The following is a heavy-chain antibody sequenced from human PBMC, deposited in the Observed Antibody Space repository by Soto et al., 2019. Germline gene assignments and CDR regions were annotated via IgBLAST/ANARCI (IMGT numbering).Heavy chain of an antibody. V-gene: IGHV4-59*01. D-gene: IGHD1-26*01. CDR1: GDSISGYY. CDR3: ARARYYGAKNDF. CDR2: IFSSGST. J-gene: IGHJ4*02. Sequence: QVRLQESGPGLVKPSETLSLTCTVSGDSISGYYWSWIRQPPGKGPEWLGCIFSSGSTKYNPSIRSRVTLSIDTPWSQFSLRLNSVTAADTAVYYCARARYYGAKNDFWGQGTRVTVSS.